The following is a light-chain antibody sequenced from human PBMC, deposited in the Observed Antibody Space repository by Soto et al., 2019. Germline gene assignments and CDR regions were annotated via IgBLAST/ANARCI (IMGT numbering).Light chain of an antibody. J-gene: IGKJ4*01. CDR2: WAS. CDR3: QQSYSAPLT. CDR1: QSVLSSSDNKNY. V-gene: IGKV4-1*01. Sequence: DIVMTQSPDSLAVSLGERATINCKSSQSVLSSSDNKNYLAWYQQKPGQPPKLLIYWASTRESGVPDRFSGSGSGTDFTLTISSXQAEDVALYYCQQSYSAPLTFGGGTKVDTK.